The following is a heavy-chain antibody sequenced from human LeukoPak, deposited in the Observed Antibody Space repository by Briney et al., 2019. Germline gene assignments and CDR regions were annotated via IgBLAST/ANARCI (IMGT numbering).Heavy chain of an antibody. V-gene: IGHV3-21*01. CDR3: ARGGEEPQNSFDF. CDR1: GFTFIYYT. CDR2: ISSSSSYI. D-gene: IGHD3-16*01. J-gene: IGHJ4*02. Sequence: KPGGSLRLSCAASGFTFIYYTINWVRQAPGKGLEWVSSISSSSSYIYYADSVKGRFTISRDNAKNSLYLQMHSLRAEDTAVYFCARGGEEPQNSFDFWGQGTLVTVSS.